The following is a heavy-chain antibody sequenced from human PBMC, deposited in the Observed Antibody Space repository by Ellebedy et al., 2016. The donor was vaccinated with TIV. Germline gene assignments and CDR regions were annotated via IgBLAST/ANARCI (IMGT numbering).Heavy chain of an antibody. CDR2: ISDNGVIT. V-gene: IGHV3-23*01. Sequence: PGGSLRLSCATSGFAFSSYAMSWVRQAPGKGLEWVSAISDNGVITKYADSVKGRFTISRDNSKSTLYLQMNSLRAEDTAVYYCAKGGSKSGYSFDLWGRGTLVTVSS. CDR3: AKGGSKSGYSFDL. CDR1: GFAFSSYA. J-gene: IGHJ2*01. D-gene: IGHD3-3*01.